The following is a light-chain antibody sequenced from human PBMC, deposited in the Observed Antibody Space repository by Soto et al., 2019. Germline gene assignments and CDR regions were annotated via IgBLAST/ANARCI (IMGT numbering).Light chain of an antibody. J-gene: IGKJ2*01. CDR2: GAS. V-gene: IGKV3-20*01. CDR1: QSISSSN. Sequence: EIVLTQSPGTLSLSPGEKATPSCRASQSISSSNLTWYQHKPAQAPRPLTYGASSRATGIPDRFSGSGSGTDFILTISRLEPEDFAVYYCQQYGSSSYTFGQGTQLEIK. CDR3: QQYGSSSYT.